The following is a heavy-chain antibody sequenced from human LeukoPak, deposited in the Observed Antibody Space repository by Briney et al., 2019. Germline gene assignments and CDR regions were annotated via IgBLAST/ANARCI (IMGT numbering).Heavy chain of an antibody. D-gene: IGHD2-21*01. CDR1: GFTVTSYD. Sequence: GGSLRLSCAASGFTVTSYDMTWVRQAPGKGLEWLSSIGDGGDTTYADSVRGRFTIPRDSSKNTLYLQMNSLRAEDTAIYYCAKAIPYWYFDLWGRGALVTVSS. V-gene: IGHV3-23*01. CDR2: IGDGGDTT. CDR3: AKAIPYWYFDL. J-gene: IGHJ2*01.